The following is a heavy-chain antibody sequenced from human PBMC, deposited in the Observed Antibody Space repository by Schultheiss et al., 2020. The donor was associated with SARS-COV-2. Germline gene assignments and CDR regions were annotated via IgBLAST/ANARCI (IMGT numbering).Heavy chain of an antibody. D-gene: IGHD6-19*01. Sequence: ASVKVSCKASGYTFSSRDINWVRQAPGQGLEWMGWMNTDSGDTGFAQKFQGRLTMTRNISITTAYMELSSLTSEDTAVYYCATKRRGQWLVLDYWGQGTLVTVSS. V-gene: IGHV1-8*01. CDR1: GYTFSSRD. CDR2: MNTDSGDT. J-gene: IGHJ4*02. CDR3: ATKRRGQWLVLDY.